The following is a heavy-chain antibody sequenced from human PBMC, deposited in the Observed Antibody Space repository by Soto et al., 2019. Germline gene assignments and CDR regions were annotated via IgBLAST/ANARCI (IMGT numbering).Heavy chain of an antibody. CDR2: ISAYNGNT. J-gene: IGHJ5*02. CDR1: GYTFTSYG. CDR3: ARGRFVVRGANNWFDP. Sequence: GASVKVSCKASGYTFTSYGISWVRQAPGQGLEWMGWISAYNGNTNYAQKLQGRVTMTTDTSTSTAYMELRSLRSDDTAVYYYARGRFVVRGANNWFDPWGQGTLVTVSS. D-gene: IGHD3-10*01. V-gene: IGHV1-18*04.